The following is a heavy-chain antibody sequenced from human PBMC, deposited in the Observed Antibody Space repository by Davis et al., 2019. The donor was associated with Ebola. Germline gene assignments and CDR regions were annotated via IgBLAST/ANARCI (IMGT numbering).Heavy chain of an antibody. CDR3: ARDPGGIVAIEFDY. J-gene: IGHJ4*02. Sequence: GGSLRLSCADSVITFSSYAMTWVRQAPGKGLEWVSSISSSSSYIYYADSVKGRFTISRDNAKNSLYLQMNSLRAEDTAVYYCARDPGGIVAIEFDYWGQGTLVTVSS. CDR1: VITFSSYA. V-gene: IGHV3-21*01. CDR2: ISSSSSYI. D-gene: IGHD5-12*01.